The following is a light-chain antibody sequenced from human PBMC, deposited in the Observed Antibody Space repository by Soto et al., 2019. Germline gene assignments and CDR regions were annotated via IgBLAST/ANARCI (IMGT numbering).Light chain of an antibody. V-gene: IGLV2-11*01. CDR2: DVT. CDR1: SSDVGTYDY. J-gene: IGLJ2*01. Sequence: QSALTQPRSVSGSPGQSVTISCTGASSDVGTYDYVSWYQQHPGKAPRLMIYDVTKRPSGVPDRFSGSKSGNTASLTISGLQTQDEADYFCSSYAGSYTVIFGGGTQLTVL. CDR3: SSYAGSYTVI.